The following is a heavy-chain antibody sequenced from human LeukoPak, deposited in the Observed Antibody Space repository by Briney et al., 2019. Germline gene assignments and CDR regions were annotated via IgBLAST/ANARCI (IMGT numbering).Heavy chain of an antibody. CDR3: TRVGYIDKGIDY. CDR2: IKQDGSKK. J-gene: IGHJ4*02. D-gene: IGHD5-24*01. CDR1: GFPFSSYW. V-gene: IGHV3-7*04. Sequence: GVSLRLSCVASGFPFSSYWMTWVRQAPGKGLEWVANIKQDGSKKSYVDSVKGRFTISRDNAKNSLYLQMNSLRAEDTAIYYCTRVGYIDKGIDYWGQGTLVTVSS.